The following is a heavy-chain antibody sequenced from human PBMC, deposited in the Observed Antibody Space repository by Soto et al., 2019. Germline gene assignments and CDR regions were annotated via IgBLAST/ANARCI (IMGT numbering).Heavy chain of an antibody. Sequence: SVKVSCKASGGTFSSYAISWVRQAPGQGLEWMGGIIPIFGTANYAQKFQGRVTITADESTSTAYMELSSLRSEDTAVYYCARWVVPYYYGMDVWGQGTTVTVSS. V-gene: IGHV1-69*13. CDR2: IIPIFGTA. D-gene: IGHD2-15*01. CDR3: ARWVVPYYYGMDV. J-gene: IGHJ6*02. CDR1: GGTFSSYA.